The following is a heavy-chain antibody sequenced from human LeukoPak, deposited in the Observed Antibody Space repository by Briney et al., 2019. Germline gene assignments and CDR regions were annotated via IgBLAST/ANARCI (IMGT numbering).Heavy chain of an antibody. J-gene: IGHJ6*02. CDR2: IYSGGST. CDR1: GLTVSSNY. V-gene: IGHV3-53*01. Sequence: GRSLRLSCAASGLTVSSNYMSWVRQAPGKGLEWVSVIYSGGSTYYADSVKGRFTISRDNSKNTLYLQMNSLRAEDTAVYYCTKHSSAWYYYGMDVWGQGTTVTVSS. CDR3: TKHSSAWYYYGMDV. D-gene: IGHD6-19*01.